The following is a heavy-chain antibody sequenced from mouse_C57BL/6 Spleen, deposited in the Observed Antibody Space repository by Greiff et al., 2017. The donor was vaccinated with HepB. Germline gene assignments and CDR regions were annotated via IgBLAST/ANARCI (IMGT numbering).Heavy chain of an antibody. V-gene: IGHV1-82*01. D-gene: IGHD1-1*01. J-gene: IGHJ3*01. CDR2: IYPGDGDT. CDR1: GYAFSSSW. Sequence: VQLQQSGPELVKPGASVKISCKASGYAFSSSWMNWVKQRPGKGLEWIGRIYPGDGDTNYNGKFKGKATLTADKSSSTAYMQLSSLTSEDSAVYFWASDYYGSSYVGAWFAYWGQGTLVTVSA. CDR3: ASDYYGSSYVGAWFAY.